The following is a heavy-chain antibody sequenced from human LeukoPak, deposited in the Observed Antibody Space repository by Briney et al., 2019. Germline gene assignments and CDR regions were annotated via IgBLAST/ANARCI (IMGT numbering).Heavy chain of an antibody. CDR1: GFTVSSNY. D-gene: IGHD1-26*01. Sequence: PGGSMRLSCAASGFTVSSNYMSWVRQAPGKGLEWVSAISGSGGSTYYADSVKGRFTISRDNSKNTLYLQMNSLRAEDTAVYYCAKDFGIVGATAGTDYWGQGTLVTVSS. V-gene: IGHV3-23*01. CDR3: AKDFGIVGATAGTDY. J-gene: IGHJ4*02. CDR2: ISGSGGST.